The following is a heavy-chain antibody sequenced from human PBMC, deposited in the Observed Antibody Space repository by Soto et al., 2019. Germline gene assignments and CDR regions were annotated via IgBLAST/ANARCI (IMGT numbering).Heavy chain of an antibody. J-gene: IGHJ5*02. D-gene: IGHD3-10*01. Sequence: SETLSLTCTVSGGSISSSSYYWGWIRQPPGKGLEWIGSIYYSGSTYYNPSLKSRVTISVDTSKNQFSLKLSSVTAADTAVYYCARLLWSNSNWLDPWGQGTLVTLSS. CDR3: ARLLWSNSNWLDP. CDR1: GGSISSSSYY. V-gene: IGHV4-39*01. CDR2: IYYSGST.